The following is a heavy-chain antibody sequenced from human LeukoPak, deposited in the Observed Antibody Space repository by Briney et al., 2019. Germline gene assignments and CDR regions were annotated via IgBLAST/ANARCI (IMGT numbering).Heavy chain of an antibody. D-gene: IGHD3-3*01. J-gene: IGHJ6*02. V-gene: IGHV3-23*01. CDR1: GFTFSSYA. CDR3: ARAVTSADYDFWSGYGYYGMDV. CDR2: ISGSGGST. Sequence: GGSLRLSCAASGFTFSSYAMSWVRQAPGKGLEWVSAISGSGGSTYYADSVKGRFTISRDNSKNTLYLQMNSLRAEDTAVYYCARAVTSADYDFWSGYGYYGMDVWGQGTTVTVS.